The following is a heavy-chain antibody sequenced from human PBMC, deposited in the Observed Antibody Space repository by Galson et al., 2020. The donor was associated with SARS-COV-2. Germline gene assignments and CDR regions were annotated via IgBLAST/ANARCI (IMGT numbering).Heavy chain of an antibody. CDR1: GYTFTSYG. J-gene: IGHJ4*02. CDR3: ARMYYYDFWSGQGPRYYFDY. Sequence: ASVKVSCKASGYTFTSYGISWVRQAPGQGLEWMGWISAYNGNTNYAQKLQGRVTMTTDTSTSTAYMELRSLRSDDTAVYYCARMYYYDFWSGQGPRYYFDYWGQGTLVTVSS. CDR2: ISAYNGNT. V-gene: IGHV1-18*01. D-gene: IGHD3-3*01.